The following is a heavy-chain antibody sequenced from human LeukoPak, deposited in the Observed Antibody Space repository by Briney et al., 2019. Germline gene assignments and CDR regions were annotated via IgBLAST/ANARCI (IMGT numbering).Heavy chain of an antibody. CDR1: GGAFSGYY. CDR3: ARGLGVPAAIPPWFDP. D-gene: IGHD2-2*01. Sequence: PSDILCLTRAGCGGAFSGYYLGWIRQPPGKGLEWIGEINHSGSTNYNPSLKSRVTISVDTSKNQFSPKLSSVTAADTAVYYCARGLGVPAAIPPWFDPWGQGTLVTVSS. J-gene: IGHJ5*02. CDR2: INHSGST. V-gene: IGHV4-34*01.